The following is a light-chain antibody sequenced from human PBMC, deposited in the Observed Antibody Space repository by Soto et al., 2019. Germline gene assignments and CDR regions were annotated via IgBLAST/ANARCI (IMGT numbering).Light chain of an antibody. CDR1: QSVSSY. Sequence: EIVLTQSPATLSLSPGERATLSCRASQSVSSYLAWYQQKPGQAPRLLIYDASNRATGIPARFSGSGSGTDFPHTISGLKPEDFAVYYCQQRCNWLWTFGQGTKVEIK. V-gene: IGKV3-11*01. CDR2: DAS. J-gene: IGKJ1*01. CDR3: QQRCNWLWT.